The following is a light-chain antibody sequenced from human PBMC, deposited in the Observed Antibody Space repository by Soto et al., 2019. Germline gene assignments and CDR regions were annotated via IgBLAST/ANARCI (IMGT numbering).Light chain of an antibody. CDR3: CSYAGSYVWL. V-gene: IGLV2-11*01. CDR2: DDI. J-gene: IGLJ3*02. Sequence: QSALTQPASVSGSPGQSITISCTGTSSDVGGYDFVSWYQQHPGEAPELIIYDDIERPSGVPDRFSASKSGSTAFLTISGLHVEDEADYFCCSYAGSYVWLFGGGTKLTVL. CDR1: SSDVGGYDF.